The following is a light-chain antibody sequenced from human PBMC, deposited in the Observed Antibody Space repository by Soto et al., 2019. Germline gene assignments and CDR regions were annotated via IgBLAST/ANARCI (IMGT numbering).Light chain of an antibody. CDR3: QQYNSYWT. V-gene: IGKV1-5*01. Sequence: DIQMTQCPSTLSASVGDRVTITCRASQRINSWLAWYQQKPGKAPKLLIYDASSLESGVPSRFSGSGSGTEFTLTITSLQPDDFATYYCQQYNSYWTFGQGTKVEVK. CDR1: QRINSW. CDR2: DAS. J-gene: IGKJ1*01.